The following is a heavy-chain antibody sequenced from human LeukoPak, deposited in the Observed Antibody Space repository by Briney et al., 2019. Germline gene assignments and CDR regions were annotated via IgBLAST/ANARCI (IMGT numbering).Heavy chain of an antibody. Sequence: GGSLRLSCAASGFIFSFYGMHWVRQAPGKGLEWVANIKQDGSETYYVGSVKGRFTISRDNAKNSLFLQMNSLRAEDTAVYYCAEGDYYDLDYWGQGTLVTVSS. CDR2: IKQDGSET. CDR3: AEGDYYDLDY. J-gene: IGHJ4*02. V-gene: IGHV3-7*03. D-gene: IGHD3-22*01. CDR1: GFIFSFYG.